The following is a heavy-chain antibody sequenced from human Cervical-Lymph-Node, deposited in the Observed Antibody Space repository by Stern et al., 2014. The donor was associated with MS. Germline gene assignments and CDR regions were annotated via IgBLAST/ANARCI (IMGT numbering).Heavy chain of an antibody. Sequence: QMQLVQSGAEVKKPGSSVRVSCTSSGGSFSSFPITWVRQAPGQGLEWMGRIIPMFRTPKYSQKFQGRVTMTADESTTTAFLELTRLTSEDTAIYYCARPPTVVDGRFEFWGQGTRVTVS. V-gene: IGHV1-69*01. CDR2: IIPMFRTP. D-gene: IGHD4-23*01. CDR1: GGSFSSFP. CDR3: ARPPTVVDGRFEF. J-gene: IGHJ4*02.